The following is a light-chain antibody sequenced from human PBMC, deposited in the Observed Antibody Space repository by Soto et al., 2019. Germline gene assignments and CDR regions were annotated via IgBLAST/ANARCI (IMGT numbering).Light chain of an antibody. CDR3: QQYDNWPQT. J-gene: IGKJ1*01. Sequence: EILMTQSPASLSVSPGERATLSCRASQSVSTNLAWYQQKPGQAPRLLIYGASTRATGIPATFSGSGSGTEFTLTISSLQSEDFAVYYCQQYDNWPQTFGQGTKVEIK. V-gene: IGKV3-15*01. CDR2: GAS. CDR1: QSVSTN.